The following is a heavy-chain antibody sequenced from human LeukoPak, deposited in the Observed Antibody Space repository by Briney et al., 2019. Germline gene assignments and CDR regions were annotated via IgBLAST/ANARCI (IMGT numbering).Heavy chain of an antibody. D-gene: IGHD2-15*01. CDR2: ISWNSDSI. V-gene: IGHV3-9*01. Sequence: GGSLRLSCAASGFTFDDYAMHWVRQAPGKGLEWVSGISWNSDSIGYADSVKGRFTISRDNARNSLYLQMNSLRPEDTALYYCATSARTYIGSSLDYWGQGTLVTVSS. CDR1: GFTFDDYA. CDR3: ATSARTYIGSSLDY. J-gene: IGHJ4*02.